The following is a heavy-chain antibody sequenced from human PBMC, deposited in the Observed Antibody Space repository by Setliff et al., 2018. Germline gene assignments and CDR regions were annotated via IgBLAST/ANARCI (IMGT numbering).Heavy chain of an antibody. J-gene: IGHJ5*02. Sequence: PSETLSLTCTVSGGSISSGGYYWSWIRRHPGKGLEWIGYIYYSGSTYYNPSLKSRVTISVDTSKNLFSLKLSSVTAADTAVYYCARELYYYGSGSWTFDPWGQGTLVTVSS. CDR1: GGSISSGGYY. CDR3: ARELYYYGSGSWTFDP. V-gene: IGHV4-31*03. CDR2: IYYSGST. D-gene: IGHD3-10*01.